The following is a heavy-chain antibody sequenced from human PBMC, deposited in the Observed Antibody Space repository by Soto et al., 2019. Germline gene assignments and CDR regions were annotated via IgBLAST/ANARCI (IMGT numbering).Heavy chain of an antibody. D-gene: IGHD3-10*01. CDR1: GFTFSTYA. J-gene: IGHJ3*02. CDR3: AHPRGFGVFDAYDI. V-gene: IGHV3-23*01. Sequence: GGSLRLSCAASGFTFSTYAMSWVRQAPGKGLVWVSAISGSGGSTFYADSVKGRFTISRDNSMNTLYLQMNSLRTEDTAVYYCAHPRGFGVFDAYDIWGQGXMVTVSS. CDR2: ISGSGGST.